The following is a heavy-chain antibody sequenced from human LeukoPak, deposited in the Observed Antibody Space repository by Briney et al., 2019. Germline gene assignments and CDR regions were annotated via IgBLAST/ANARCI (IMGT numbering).Heavy chain of an antibody. CDR1: GYTFTSYD. D-gene: IGHD3-3*01. CDR3: ARVRTIFGVVIIRYFDY. J-gene: IGHJ4*02. CDR2: MNPNSGNT. V-gene: IGHV1-8*03. Sequence: ASVKVSCKASGYTFTSYDINWVRQATGQGLEWMGWMNPNSGNTGYAQKFQGRVTITRNTSISTAYMELSSLRSEDTAVYYCARVRTIFGVVIIRYFDYWGQGTLVTVSS.